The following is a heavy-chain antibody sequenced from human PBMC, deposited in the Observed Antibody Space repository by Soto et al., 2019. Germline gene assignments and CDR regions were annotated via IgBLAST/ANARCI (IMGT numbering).Heavy chain of an antibody. J-gene: IGHJ6*04. CDR3: GRTTYGDYDIIDV. Sequence: GESLKISCKFSGYSFTNYYIGLVRQMPGKGLEWMGIIYPGDSDTRYSPSFQGQVTISADKSINTAYLKWSSLKASDTAMYYCGRTTYGDYDIIDVWGRRPTVTVSS. CDR1: GYSFTNYY. CDR2: IYPGDSDT. D-gene: IGHD4-17*01. V-gene: IGHV5-51*01.